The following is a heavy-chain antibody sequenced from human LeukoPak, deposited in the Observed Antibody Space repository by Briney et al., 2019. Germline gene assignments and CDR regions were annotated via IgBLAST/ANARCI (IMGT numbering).Heavy chain of an antibody. V-gene: IGHV1-46*01. Sequence: ASVKVSCKASGYTFTSYYMHWVRQAPGQGLEWMGIINPSGGSTSYAQKFQGRVTMTRDTSTSTVYMELSSLRSEDTAVYYCARDGVVVAGRSMSYFDYWGQGTLVTVSS. CDR2: INPSGGST. CDR3: ARDGVVVAGRSMSYFDY. D-gene: IGHD6-19*01. J-gene: IGHJ4*02. CDR1: GYTFTSYY.